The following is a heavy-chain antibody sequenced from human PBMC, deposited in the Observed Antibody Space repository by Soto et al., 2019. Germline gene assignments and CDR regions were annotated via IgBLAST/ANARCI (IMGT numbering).Heavy chain of an antibody. V-gene: IGHV4-39*01. J-gene: IGHJ4*02. CDR3: ASLSDIVVVPAASSGWYGVFDY. D-gene: IGHD2-2*01. Sequence: SETLSLTCTVSGGSISSSSYYWGWIRQPPGKGLEWIGSIYYSGSTYYNPSLKSRVSISVDTSKNQFSLMLSSVTAADTAVYYCASLSDIVVVPAASSGWYGVFDYWGQGTLVTVSS. CDR2: IYYSGST. CDR1: GGSISSSSYY.